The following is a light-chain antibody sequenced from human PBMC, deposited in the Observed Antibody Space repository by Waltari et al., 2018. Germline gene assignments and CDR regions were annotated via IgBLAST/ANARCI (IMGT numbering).Light chain of an antibody. Sequence: QSVLTQPPSASGTPGQRVTIPCSVSSSNIGSNYVDWYQQLPGTAPKLRIYTSDQRPSGVPDRFSGSKSGTSASLAISGLRSEDEADYYCAAWDDSLSGRVFGGGTKLTVL. J-gene: IGLJ3*02. V-gene: IGLV1-47*01. CDR1: SSNIGSNY. CDR2: TSD. CDR3: AAWDDSLSGRV.